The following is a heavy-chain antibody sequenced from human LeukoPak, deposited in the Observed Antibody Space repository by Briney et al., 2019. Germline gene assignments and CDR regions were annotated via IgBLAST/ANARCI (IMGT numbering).Heavy chain of an antibody. J-gene: IGHJ3*02. CDR1: GYNFSSHA. D-gene: IGHD6-6*01. CDR3: ARDLVSAGFDI. V-gene: IGHV7-4-1*02. CDR2: INTNTGIP. Sequence: ASVKVSCKAFGYNFSSHAMNWVRQAPGQGLELMGWINTNTGIPTYAQGFAGRFVFSLDTSVTTAYLQITSLKAEDTAVYYCARDLVSAGFDIWGQGTMVTVSS.